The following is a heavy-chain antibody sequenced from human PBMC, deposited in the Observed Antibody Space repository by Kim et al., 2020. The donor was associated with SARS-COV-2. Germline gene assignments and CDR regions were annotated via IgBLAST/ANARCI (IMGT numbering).Heavy chain of an antibody. CDR2: IYYSGST. Sequence: SETLSLTCTVSGGSISSSSYYWGWIRQPPGKGLEWIGSIYYSGSTYYNPSLKSRVTISVDTSKNQFSLKLSSVTAADTAVYYCARHPHPGSSSWYPLSYYYGMDVWGQGTTVTVSS. CDR3: ARHPHPGSSSWYPLSYYYGMDV. J-gene: IGHJ6*02. CDR1: GGSISSSSYY. D-gene: IGHD6-13*01. V-gene: IGHV4-39*01.